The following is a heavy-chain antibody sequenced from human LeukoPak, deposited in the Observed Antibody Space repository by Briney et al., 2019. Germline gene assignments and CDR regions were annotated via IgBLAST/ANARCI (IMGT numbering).Heavy chain of an antibody. J-gene: IGHJ5*02. V-gene: IGHV1-46*01. CDR2: INPSGGST. CDR1: GYTFTSYY. CDR3: ARVDMVVVVTAVGSWFDP. D-gene: IGHD2-15*01. Sequence: ASVKVSCKASGYTFTSYYMHWVRQAPGQGLEWMGIINPSGGSTSYAQKFQGRVTMTRDTSINTAYMELSRLRSDDTAVYYCARVDMVVVVTAVGSWFDPWGQGTLVTVSS.